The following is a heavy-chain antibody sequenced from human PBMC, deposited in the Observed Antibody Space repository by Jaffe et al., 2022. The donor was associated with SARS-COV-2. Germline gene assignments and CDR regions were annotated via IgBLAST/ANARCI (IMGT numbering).Heavy chain of an antibody. J-gene: IGHJ5*02. CDR1: GGTFSSYA. D-gene: IGHD6-19*01. CDR3: ARVSYSSGWYLFRGLGPTIVGWFDP. Sequence: QVQLVQSGAEVKKPGSSVKVSCKASGGTFSSYAISWVRQAPGQGLEWMGGIIPIFGTANYAQKFQGRVTITADESTSTAYMELSSLRSEDTAVYYCARVSYSSGWYLFRGLGPTIVGWFDPWGQGTLVTVSS. CDR2: IIPIFGTA. V-gene: IGHV1-69*01.